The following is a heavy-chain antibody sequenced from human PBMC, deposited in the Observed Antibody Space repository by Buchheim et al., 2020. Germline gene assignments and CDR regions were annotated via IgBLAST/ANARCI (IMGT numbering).Heavy chain of an antibody. CDR2: IYSSGST. Sequence: QVQLQESGPGLVKPSETLSLTCTVSGGSMSSYYWSWTRQPAGKGLEWIGRIYSSGSTNYNPSLKSRATMSVDTSKNQFSLKLTSVTAADTALYYCARDADATSGRAFDYWGQGTL. V-gene: IGHV4-4*07. D-gene: IGHD1-26*01. J-gene: IGHJ4*02. CDR1: GGSMSSYY. CDR3: ARDADATSGRAFDY.